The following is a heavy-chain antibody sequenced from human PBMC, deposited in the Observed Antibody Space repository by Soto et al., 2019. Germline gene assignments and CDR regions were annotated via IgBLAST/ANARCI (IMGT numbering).Heavy chain of an antibody. CDR1: GFTFKNYA. CDR2: ISGSGGST. J-gene: IGHJ3*02. D-gene: IGHD3-22*01. CDR3: ARVYSVYYHDAFDI. Sequence: GGSLRLSCAASGFTFKNYAMTWVRQAPGKGLEWLSAISGSGGSTYYADSVKGRFTISRDNSSNTVSLQMNSLRAEDTAIYYCARVYSVYYHDAFDIWGQGTMVTVSS. V-gene: IGHV3-23*01.